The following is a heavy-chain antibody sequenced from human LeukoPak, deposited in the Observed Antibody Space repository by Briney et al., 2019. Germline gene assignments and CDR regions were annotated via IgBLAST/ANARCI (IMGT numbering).Heavy chain of an antibody. J-gene: IGHJ4*02. CDR1: GYSISSGYY. V-gene: IGHV4-38-2*01. CDR2: IYHSGNT. CDR3: ARPLTGN. Sequence: SETLSLTCAVSGYSISSGYYWGWIRQPPGKGLEWIGSIYHSGNTYYNPSLKSRVTISVDTSKNQFSLRLSAVAAADTAVYYCARPLTGNWGQGTLVTVSS. D-gene: IGHD1-1*01.